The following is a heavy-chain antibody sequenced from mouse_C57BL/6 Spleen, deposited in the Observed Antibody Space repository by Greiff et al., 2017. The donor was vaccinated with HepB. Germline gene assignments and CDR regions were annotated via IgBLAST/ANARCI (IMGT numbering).Heavy chain of an antibody. CDR1: GYSITSGYY. V-gene: IGHV3-6*01. J-gene: IGHJ4*01. D-gene: IGHD1-1*01. CDR2: ISYDGSN. Sequence: VQLQQSGPGLVKPSQSLSLTCSVTGYSITSGYYWNWIRQFPGNKLEWMGYISYDGSNNYNPSLKNRISITRDTSKNQFFLKLNSVTTEDTATYYCARDLYYYGSSPPMDYWGQGTSVTVSS. CDR3: ARDLYYYGSSPPMDY.